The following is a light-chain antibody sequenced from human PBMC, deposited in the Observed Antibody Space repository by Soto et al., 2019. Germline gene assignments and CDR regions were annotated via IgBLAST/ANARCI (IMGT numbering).Light chain of an antibody. V-gene: IGLV2-14*03. CDR2: NVY. Sequence: QSVLTQPASVSGSPGQSITISCTGTSSDVGAYNFVSWHQQHPGKAPKLMIYNVYDRPSGISYRFSGSKSGNTASLTISGLQGEDEADYYCSAYKVSRNYVFGNGTKVTV. J-gene: IGLJ1*01. CDR1: SSDVGAYNF. CDR3: SAYKVSRNYV.